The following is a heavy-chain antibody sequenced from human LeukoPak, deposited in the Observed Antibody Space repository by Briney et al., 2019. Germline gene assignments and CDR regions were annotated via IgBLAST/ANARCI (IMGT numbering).Heavy chain of an antibody. CDR3: ARVLRFLEWFDAFDI. Sequence: PGGSLRLSCAASGFTFSSYSMNWVRQAPGKGLEWVSYISSSSSTIYYADSVKGRFTISRDNAMNSLYLQMNSLRAEDTAVYYCARVLRFLEWFDAFDIWGQGTMVTVSS. D-gene: IGHD3-3*01. J-gene: IGHJ3*02. V-gene: IGHV3-48*01. CDR2: ISSSSSTI. CDR1: GFTFSSYS.